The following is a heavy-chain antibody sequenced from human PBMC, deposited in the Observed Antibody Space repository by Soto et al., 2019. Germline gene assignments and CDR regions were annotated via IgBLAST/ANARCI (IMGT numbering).Heavy chain of an antibody. CDR2: IYYSGST. V-gene: IGHV4-39*01. CDR3: ASLNYGSSGYHYDY. CDR1: GGSISSSSYY. J-gene: IGHJ4*01. D-gene: IGHD3-22*01. Sequence: KPSETLSLTCTVSGGSISSSSYYWGWIRQPPGKGLEWIGSIYYSGSTYYNPSLKSRVTISVDTSKNQFSLKLSSVTAADTAVYYCASLNYGSSGYHYDYWGQGTLVTVSS.